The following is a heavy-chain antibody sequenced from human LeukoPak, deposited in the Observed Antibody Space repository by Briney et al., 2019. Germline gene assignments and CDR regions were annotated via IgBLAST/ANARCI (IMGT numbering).Heavy chain of an antibody. CDR2: IKQDGSAK. Sequence: PGGSLRLSCAASGFTFSSYWMSWVRQAPGKGLEWVANIKQDGSAKYYVDSVKGRFTISRDNAKNSLFLQMNSLRAEDTAVYYCARAVYYYDSSGYFDYWGQGTLVTVSS. D-gene: IGHD3-22*01. CDR1: GFTFSSYW. V-gene: IGHV3-7*01. CDR3: ARAVYYYDSSGYFDY. J-gene: IGHJ4*02.